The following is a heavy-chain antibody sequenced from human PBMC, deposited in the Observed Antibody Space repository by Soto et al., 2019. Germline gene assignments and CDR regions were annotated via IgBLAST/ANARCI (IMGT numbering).Heavy chain of an antibody. CDR2: IYPGDSDT. J-gene: IGHJ4*02. V-gene: IGHV5-51*01. D-gene: IGHD3-10*01. CDR1: GYSFTSYW. Sequence: GESLKISCKGSGYSFTSYWIGWVRQMPGKGLEWMGIIYPGDSDTRYSPSFQGQVTISADKSISTAYLQWSSLKASDTAMYYCASGGDYGSGSYYNGGKGNFDYWGQGTLVTVSS. CDR3: ASGGDYGSGSYYNGGKGNFDY.